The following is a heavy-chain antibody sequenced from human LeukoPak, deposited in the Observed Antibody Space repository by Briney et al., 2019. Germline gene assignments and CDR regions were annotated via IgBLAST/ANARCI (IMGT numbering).Heavy chain of an antibody. CDR1: TFTFSNYR. J-gene: IGHJ4*02. CDR2: ISSDSTYI. Sequence: GGSLRLSCATSTFTFSNYRMNWVRQAPGKGLEWVSSISSDSTYILYADSVKGRFTISRDNAKNSLYLQMNSLRAEDTAVYYCARDATKPFDYWGQGTLVTVSS. D-gene: IGHD1-26*01. V-gene: IGHV3-21*01. CDR3: ARDATKPFDY.